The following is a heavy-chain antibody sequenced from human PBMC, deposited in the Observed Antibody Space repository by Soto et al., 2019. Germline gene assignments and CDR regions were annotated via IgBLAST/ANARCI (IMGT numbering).Heavy chain of an antibody. D-gene: IGHD3-3*01. J-gene: IGHJ4*02. Sequence: EVQLLESGGGLVQPGGSLRLSCAASGFTFSSYAMSWVRQAPGKGLEWVSAISGSGGSTYYADSVKGRFTISRDNSKNTQNLQMNSLRAEDTAVYYCAKDRSVRFLEWLYFDYWGQGTLVTVSS. CDR3: AKDRSVRFLEWLYFDY. CDR1: GFTFSSYA. CDR2: ISGSGGST. V-gene: IGHV3-23*01.